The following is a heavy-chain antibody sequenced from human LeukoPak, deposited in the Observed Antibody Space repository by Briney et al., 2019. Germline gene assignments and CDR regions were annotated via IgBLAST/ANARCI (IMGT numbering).Heavy chain of an antibody. CDR1: GVIFSSLS. J-gene: IGHJ4*02. CDR2: ISASSRTT. D-gene: IGHD1-26*01. Sequence: GGSLRLSCEASGVIFSSLSLNWVRQPPGKGLEWLSYISASSRTTYYADSVKGRFIVSRDNAKNSLFLQMDSLRADDTALYYCASQSSGSSTRAPDFWGQGTVVTVSS. CDR3: ASQSSGSSTRAPDF. V-gene: IGHV3-48*04.